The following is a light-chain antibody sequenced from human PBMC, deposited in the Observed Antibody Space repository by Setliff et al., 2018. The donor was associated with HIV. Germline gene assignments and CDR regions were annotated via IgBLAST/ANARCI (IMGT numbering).Light chain of an antibody. CDR1: SSDVGGYNY. CDR3: SSYTSSTPLYF. CDR2: AVS. Sequence: QSVLTQPASVSGSPGQSITISCTGTSSDVGGYNYVSWYQQHPGKAPKLMISAVSNRPSGVSNRFSGSKSGYTASLTISGLQAEDEADYYCSSYTSSTPLYFFGTGTKV. V-gene: IGLV2-14*03. J-gene: IGLJ1*01.